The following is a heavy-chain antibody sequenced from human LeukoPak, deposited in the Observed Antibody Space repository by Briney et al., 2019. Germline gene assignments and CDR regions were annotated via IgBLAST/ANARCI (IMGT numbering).Heavy chain of an antibody. V-gene: IGHV4-59*01. CDR3: ARSHDYGDYVYAFDI. CDR1: GGSISSYY. Sequence: SETLSLTCTVPGGSISSYYWSWIRQPPGKGLEWIGYIYYSGSTNYNPSLKSRVTISVDTSKNQFSLKLSSVTAADTAVYYCARSHDYGDYVYAFDIWGQGTMVTVSS. D-gene: IGHD4-17*01. CDR2: IYYSGST. J-gene: IGHJ3*02.